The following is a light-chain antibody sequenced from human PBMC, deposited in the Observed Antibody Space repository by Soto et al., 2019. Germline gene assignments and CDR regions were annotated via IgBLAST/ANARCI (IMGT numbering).Light chain of an antibody. V-gene: IGLV2-14*01. CDR1: SRDIGTYDY. CDR2: DVN. J-gene: IGLJ2*01. CDR3: SSWTTSSTLG. Sequence: QSALTQPASVSGSPGQSITISCTGTSRDIGTYDYVSWYQQHPGKAPKLMIYDVNNRPSGVSNRFSGSKSGNTASLTISGLQAEDEADYYCSSWTTSSTLGFGGGTKVTVL.